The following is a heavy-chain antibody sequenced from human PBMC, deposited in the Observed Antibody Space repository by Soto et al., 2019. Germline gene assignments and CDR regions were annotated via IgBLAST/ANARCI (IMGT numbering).Heavy chain of an antibody. Sequence: SETLSLTCTVSGGSISSSSYYWGWIRQPPGKGLEWIGSIYYSGSTYYNPSLKSRVTISVDTSKNQFSLKLSSVTAADTAVYYCARSGQLEYYYYYYMDVWGKGTTVTVSS. J-gene: IGHJ6*03. D-gene: IGHD6-6*01. CDR2: IYYSGST. CDR3: ARSGQLEYYYYYYMDV. V-gene: IGHV4-39*01. CDR1: GGSISSSSYY.